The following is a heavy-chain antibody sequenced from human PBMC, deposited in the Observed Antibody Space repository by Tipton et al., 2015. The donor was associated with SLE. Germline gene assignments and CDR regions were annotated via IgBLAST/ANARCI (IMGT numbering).Heavy chain of an antibody. D-gene: IGHD3-3*01. Sequence: TLSLTCAVYGGSFSGYYWSWIRQPPGKGLEWIGEINHSGSTNYNPSLKSRVAMSVDTSKNQFSLTLTSVTATDTAVYYCARQGFGVVVPFEYWGQGNLVTVSS. CDR2: INHSGST. V-gene: IGHV4-34*01. J-gene: IGHJ4*02. CDR1: GGSFSGYY. CDR3: ARQGFGVVVPFEY.